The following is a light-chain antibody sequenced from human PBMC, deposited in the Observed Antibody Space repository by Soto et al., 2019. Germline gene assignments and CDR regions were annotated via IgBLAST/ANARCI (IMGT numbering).Light chain of an antibody. CDR3: QQSHSTPLT. CDR2: DAS. CDR1: QSIGDY. V-gene: IGKV1-39*01. Sequence: DIQMAQSPSSLSASLGDSVTITCRASQSIGDYLNWYQVKPGKAPTLLISDASTLQGGVPPRFSGSGPGTDFTLTISNLQPEDFATYYCQQSHSTPLTFGQGTKVEIK. J-gene: IGKJ1*01.